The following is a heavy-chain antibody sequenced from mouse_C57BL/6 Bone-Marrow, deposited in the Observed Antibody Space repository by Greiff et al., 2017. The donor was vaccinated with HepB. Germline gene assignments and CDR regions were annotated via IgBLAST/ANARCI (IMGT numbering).Heavy chain of an antibody. CDR3: ARREVTPYYFDY. J-gene: IGHJ2*01. D-gene: IGHD2-2*01. CDR2: ISSGSSTI. Sequence: EVNVVESGGGLVKPGGSLKLSCAASGFTFSDYGMHWVRQAPEKGLEWVAYISSGSSTIYYADTVKGRFTISRDNAKNTLFLQMTSLRSEDTAMYYCARREVTPYYFDYWGQGTTLTVSS. CDR1: GFTFSDYG. V-gene: IGHV5-17*01.